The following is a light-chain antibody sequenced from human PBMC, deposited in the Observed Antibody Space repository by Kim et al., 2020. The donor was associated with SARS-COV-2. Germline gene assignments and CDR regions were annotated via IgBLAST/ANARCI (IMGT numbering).Light chain of an antibody. Sequence: DIQLTQSPSSLSASVGDRVTITCRASQSISSYLHWYQQKPGKAPKLLIYAASSLQSGVPPRFSGSGSGTDFTLTISSLQPEDFATYYCQQSYSTPWTFGQGTKVDIK. CDR3: QQSYSTPWT. V-gene: IGKV1-39*01. J-gene: IGKJ1*01. CDR1: QSISSY. CDR2: AAS.